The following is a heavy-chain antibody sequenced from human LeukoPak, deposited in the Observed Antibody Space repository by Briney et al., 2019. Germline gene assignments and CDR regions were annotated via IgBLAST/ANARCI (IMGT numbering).Heavy chain of an antibody. Sequence: ASVKVSCKASGGTFSSYAISWVRQAPGQGLEWMGGIIPIFGTANYAQKFQGRVTITADESTSTAHMELSSLRSEDTAVYYCARGEMATTYYFDYWGQGTLVTVSS. J-gene: IGHJ4*02. CDR3: ARGEMATTYYFDY. CDR1: GGTFSSYA. D-gene: IGHD5-24*01. V-gene: IGHV1-69*13. CDR2: IIPIFGTA.